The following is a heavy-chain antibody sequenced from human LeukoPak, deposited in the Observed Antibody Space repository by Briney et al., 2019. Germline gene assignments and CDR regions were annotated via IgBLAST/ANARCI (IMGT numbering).Heavy chain of an antibody. CDR1: GYTFTNYG. Sequence: ASVKVSCKASGYTFTNYGLSWVRQAPGQGLEWMGRISAYNGNTNYAQKFQGRVTMTTDTSTNTAYMELSRLRSDDTAVYYCARIIGYCTNGVCYNYWGQGTLVTVSS. V-gene: IGHV1-18*01. J-gene: IGHJ4*02. D-gene: IGHD2-8*01. CDR3: ARIIGYCTNGVCYNY. CDR2: ISAYNGNT.